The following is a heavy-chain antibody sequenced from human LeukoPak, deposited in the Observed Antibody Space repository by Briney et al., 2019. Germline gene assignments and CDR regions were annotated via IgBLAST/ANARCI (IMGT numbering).Heavy chain of an antibody. CDR1: GFTFSSYE. D-gene: IGHD5-12*01. CDR3: ARERGYSGYDYFIDSPSDY. Sequence: GGPLRLSCAASGFTFSSYEMNWVRQAPGKGLEWVSYISSSGSTIYIADSVKGRFTISRDNAKNSLYLQMNSLRAEDTAVYYCARERGYSGYDYFIDSPSDYWGQGTLVTVSS. V-gene: IGHV3-48*03. J-gene: IGHJ4*02. CDR2: ISSSGSTI.